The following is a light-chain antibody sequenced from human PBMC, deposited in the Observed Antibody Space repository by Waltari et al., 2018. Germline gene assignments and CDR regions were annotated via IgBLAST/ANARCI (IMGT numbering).Light chain of an antibody. CDR2: DAS. V-gene: IGKV1-13*02. J-gene: IGKJ5*01. CDR3: QQFNSFPIT. CDR1: QGIGSA. Sequence: AIQLTQSPSSLSASVGDRVTITCRASQGIGSALAWYQQKPGKAAKVLIYDASSLESGVPSRFRGSGSGTYFTLTISSLQPEDFATYYCQQFNSFPITFGLGTRLDIK.